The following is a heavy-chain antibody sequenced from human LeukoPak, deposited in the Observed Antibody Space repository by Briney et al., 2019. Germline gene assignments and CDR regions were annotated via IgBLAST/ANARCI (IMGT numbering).Heavy chain of an antibody. Sequence: ASVKVSCKVSGYTLTELSMHWVRQAPGKGLEWMGGFDPEDGETIYAQKFQGRVPMTEDTSTDTAYMELSSLRSEDTAVYYCASSSPAGNWFDPWGQGTLVTVSS. J-gene: IGHJ5*02. D-gene: IGHD6-13*01. CDR1: GYTLTELS. CDR2: FDPEDGET. CDR3: ASSSPAGNWFDP. V-gene: IGHV1-24*01.